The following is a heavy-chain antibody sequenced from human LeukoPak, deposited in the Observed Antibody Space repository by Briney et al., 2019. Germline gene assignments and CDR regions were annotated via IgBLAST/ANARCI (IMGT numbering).Heavy chain of an antibody. CDR2: ISAYNGNT. V-gene: IGHV1-18*01. Sequence: ASVKVSCKASGYTFTSYGISWVRQAPGQGLEWMGWISAYNGNTNYAQKLQGRVTMTTDTSTSTAYMELRSLRSEDTAVYYCARVSYSSGLYGNYYYYGMDVWGQGTTVTVSS. CDR1: GYTFTSYG. CDR3: ARVSYSSGLYGNYYYYGMDV. D-gene: IGHD6-19*01. J-gene: IGHJ6*02.